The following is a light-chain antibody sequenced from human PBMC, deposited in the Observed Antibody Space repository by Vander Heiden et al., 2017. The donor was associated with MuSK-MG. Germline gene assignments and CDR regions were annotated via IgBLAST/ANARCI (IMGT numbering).Light chain of an antibody. J-gene: IGLJ2*01. V-gene: IGLV2-14*01. CDR1: SSDVGDYNY. Sequence: QSALTQPASVSGSPGQSITISCTGTSSDVGDYNYVSGYQQHPGKAPKLLIYEVSNRPSGVSHRFSGSKSGNTASLTISGLQAEDESDYYCSSYTTSSTLLVFGGGTKLTVL. CDR3: SSYTTSSTLLV. CDR2: EVS.